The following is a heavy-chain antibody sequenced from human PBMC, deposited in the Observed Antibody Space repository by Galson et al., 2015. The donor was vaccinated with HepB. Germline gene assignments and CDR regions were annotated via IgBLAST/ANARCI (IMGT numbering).Heavy chain of an antibody. CDR3: ARVDAVAVKGFRSLNGMDV. Sequence: SVKVSCKASGYSFTTYGISWARQAPGQGLEWMGWISVYDGHTGYAQKFQGRVTMTTDTPTSTAFMELRSLRSDDTAVYYCARVDAVAVKGFRSLNGMDVWGQGTTVTVSS. CDR1: GYSFTTYG. CDR2: ISVYDGHT. D-gene: IGHD6-19*01. V-gene: IGHV1-18*01. J-gene: IGHJ6*02.